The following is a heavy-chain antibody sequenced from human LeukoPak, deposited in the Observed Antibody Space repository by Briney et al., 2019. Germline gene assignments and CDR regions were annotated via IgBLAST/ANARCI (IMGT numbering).Heavy chain of an antibody. CDR3: ARDVDTAMGAFDY. D-gene: IGHD5-18*01. CDR1: GYTFTHYF. J-gene: IGHJ4*02. Sequence: ASVKVSCRPSGYTFTHYFLQWVRQVPGQGLESLGWINTKTGDTKYPPKFQGRLTFTRDTSLSTAYMELSSLRSEDTAVYYCARDVDTAMGAFDYWGQGTLVTVSS. CDR2: INTKTGDT. V-gene: IGHV1-2*02.